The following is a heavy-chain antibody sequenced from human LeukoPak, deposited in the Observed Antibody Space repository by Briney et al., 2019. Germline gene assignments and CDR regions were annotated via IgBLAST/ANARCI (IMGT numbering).Heavy chain of an antibody. D-gene: IGHD3-10*01. Sequence: SETLSLTCTVSGGSISSYYWNWIRQPPGKGLEWIGNIYYSGSTNYNPSLKSRVTISVDMSKNQFSLRLSSVTAADTAVYYCARQRGVGALTWGQGTLVTVSS. V-gene: IGHV4-59*08. J-gene: IGHJ5*02. CDR1: GGSISSYY. CDR2: IYYSGST. CDR3: ARQRGVGALT.